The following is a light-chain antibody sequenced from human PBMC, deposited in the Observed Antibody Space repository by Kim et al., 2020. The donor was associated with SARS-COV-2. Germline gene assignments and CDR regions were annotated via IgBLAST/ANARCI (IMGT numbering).Light chain of an antibody. V-gene: IGLV3-19*01. J-gene: IGLJ3*02. CDR3: KSRDSSGYLLV. Sequence: ALGQTVRITCQGDSLRSYHASWYQQKPGQAPVLVIYGKNTRPSGIPDRFSGSSSGNTSSLTVTGAQAEDEADYYCKSRDSSGYLLVFGGGTQLTVL. CDR2: GKN. CDR1: SLRSYH.